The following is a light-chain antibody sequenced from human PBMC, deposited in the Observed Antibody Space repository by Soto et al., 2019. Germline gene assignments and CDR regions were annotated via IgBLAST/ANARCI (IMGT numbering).Light chain of an antibody. CDR2: EVS. J-gene: IGLJ7*01. Sequence: QSVLTQPASVSGSPGQSITISCTGTSSAVGSYKLVSWYQQHPGKAPKLMISEVSKRPSGISDRFSGSKSGSTASLTISGLQAEDEADYYCCSYAGTSTHTVFGGGTQLTVL. CDR3: CSYAGTSTHTV. V-gene: IGLV2-23*02. CDR1: SSAVGSYKL.